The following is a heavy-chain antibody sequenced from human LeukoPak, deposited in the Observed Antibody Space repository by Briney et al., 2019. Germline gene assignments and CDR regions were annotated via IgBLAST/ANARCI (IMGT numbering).Heavy chain of an antibody. CDR1: GGSISSGGYY. CDR2: IYHSGST. D-gene: IGHD6-13*01. Sequence: SETLSLTCTVSGGSISSGGYYWSWIRQPPGKGLEWIGYIYHSGSTYYNPSLKSRVTISVDRSKNQFSLKLSSVTAADTAVYYCARGIAAAGNNAFDIWGQGTMVTVSS. V-gene: IGHV4-30-2*01. CDR3: ARGIAAAGNNAFDI. J-gene: IGHJ3*02.